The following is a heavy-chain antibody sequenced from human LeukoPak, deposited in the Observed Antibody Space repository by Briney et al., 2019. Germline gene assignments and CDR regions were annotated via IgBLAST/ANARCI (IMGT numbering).Heavy chain of an antibody. Sequence: SETLSLTCTVSGYSISSGYYWGWIRQPPGKGLEWIGSTFHSGNIYYNPSLRSRVTISVDTSKNQFSLRLSSVTAADTAVYYCARVGVGANGCFDPWGQGTLVTVSS. D-gene: IGHD1-26*01. CDR1: GYSISSGYY. CDR2: TFHSGNI. V-gene: IGHV4-38-2*02. CDR3: ARVGVGANGCFDP. J-gene: IGHJ5*02.